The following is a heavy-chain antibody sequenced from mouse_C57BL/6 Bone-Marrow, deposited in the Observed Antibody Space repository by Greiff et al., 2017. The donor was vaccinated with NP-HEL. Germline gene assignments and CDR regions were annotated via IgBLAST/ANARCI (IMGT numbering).Heavy chain of an antibody. J-gene: IGHJ4*01. Sequence: VKVVESGAELARPGASVKLSCKASGYTFTSYGISWVKQRTGQGLEWIGEIYPRSGNTYYNEKFKGKATLTADKSSSTAYMELRSLTSEDSAVYFCARRGVYDGYYCAMDYWGQGTSVTVSS. D-gene: IGHD2-3*01. CDR1: GYTFTSYG. CDR3: ARRGVYDGYYCAMDY. V-gene: IGHV1-81*01. CDR2: IYPRSGNT.